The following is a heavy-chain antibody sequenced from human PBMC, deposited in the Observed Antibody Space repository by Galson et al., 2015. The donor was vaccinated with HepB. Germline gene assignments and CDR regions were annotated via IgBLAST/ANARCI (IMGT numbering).Heavy chain of an antibody. V-gene: IGHV3-30*18. D-gene: IGHD2/OR15-2a*01. Sequence: SLRLSCAASGFNFKNSVINWVRQAPGEGLEWVALISIDGHRTYYTDSVKGRLALSRDNSKNTLYLQMNSLRGEDTAVYYCAKAEYHVIFNSGLENWGQGTLVTVSS. CDR2: ISIDGHRT. J-gene: IGHJ4*02. CDR3: AKAEYHVIFNSGLEN. CDR1: GFNFKNSV.